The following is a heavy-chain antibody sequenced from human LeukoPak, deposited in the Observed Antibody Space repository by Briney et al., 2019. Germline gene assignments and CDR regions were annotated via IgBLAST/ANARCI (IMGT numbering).Heavy chain of an antibody. V-gene: IGHV4-59*11. CDR2: IYYSGST. Sequence: SETLSLTCTVSGGSISSHYWSWIRQPPGKGLEWIGYIYYSGSTNYNPSLKSRVTISVDTSKNQFSLKLSSVTAADTAVYYCAREPASGREPTSGRPLDYWGQGTLVTVSS. J-gene: IGHJ4*02. CDR1: GGSISSHY. CDR3: AREPASGREPTSGRPLDY. D-gene: IGHD5-12*01.